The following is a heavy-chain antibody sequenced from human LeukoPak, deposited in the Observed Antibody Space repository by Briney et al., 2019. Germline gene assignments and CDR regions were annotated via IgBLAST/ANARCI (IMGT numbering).Heavy chain of an antibody. D-gene: IGHD1-26*01. J-gene: IGHJ4*02. CDR2: ISAYNGNT. CDR1: GYTFTSYG. V-gene: IGHV1-18*01. Sequence: GASVKVPCKASGYTFTSYGISWVRQAPGQGLEWMGWISAYNGNTNYAQKLQGRVTMTTDTSTSTAYIELRSLRSDDTAVYYCARDPSIVGAPLTRDYWGQGTLVTVSS. CDR3: ARDPSIVGAPLTRDY.